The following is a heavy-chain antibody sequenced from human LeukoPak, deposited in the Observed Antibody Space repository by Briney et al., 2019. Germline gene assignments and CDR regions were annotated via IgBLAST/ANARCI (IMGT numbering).Heavy chain of an antibody. V-gene: IGHV3-7*01. CDR3: SGRSGFSSIY. J-gene: IGHJ4*02. D-gene: IGHD2-2*01. Sequence: GGSLRLSCEASGLSFYTHWMNWVRQFPGGGVEGVANITPDGTAESYLDSVKGRFSTSRDNVKNLVYLQLNSLTTEDTAVYYCSGRSGFSSIYWGQGTLVTVSS. CDR2: ITPDGTAE. CDR1: GLSFYTHW.